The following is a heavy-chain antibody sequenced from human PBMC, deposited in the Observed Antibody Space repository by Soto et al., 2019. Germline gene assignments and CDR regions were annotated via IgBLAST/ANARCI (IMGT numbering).Heavy chain of an antibody. CDR2: VSPHSGST. V-gene: IGHV1-8*01. CDR1: GYTFTTYD. CDR3: ARGGYSSSWEFDF. D-gene: IGHD6-6*01. Sequence: AAVKVSCKASGYTFTTYDINWVRQTPGQGLEWMGWVSPHSGSTGVAQKFQGRLTMTTNTTITTAYLDLISLRSDDSAVYFCARGGYSSSWEFDFWGQGTRVTVSS. J-gene: IGHJ4*02.